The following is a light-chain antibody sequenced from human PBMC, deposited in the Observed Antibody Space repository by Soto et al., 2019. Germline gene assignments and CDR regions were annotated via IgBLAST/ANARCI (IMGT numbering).Light chain of an antibody. J-gene: IGLJ1*01. CDR2: STI. Sequence: QAVVTQEPSLTVSPGGTVTLTCASSTGAVTNDYYPSWFQQRPGQPPRALIYSTINKHSWTPARFSGSLLGDKAALTVSGVQPEDESVYYCLLYYGSAPRIFGTGTKV. CDR3: LLYYGSAPRI. V-gene: IGLV7-43*01. CDR1: TGAVTNDYY.